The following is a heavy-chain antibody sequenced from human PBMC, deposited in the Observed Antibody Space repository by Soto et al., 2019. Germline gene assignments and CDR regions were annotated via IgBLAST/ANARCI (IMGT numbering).Heavy chain of an antibody. D-gene: IGHD3-16*02. J-gene: IGHJ4*02. V-gene: IGHV1-69*13. CDR1: GGTFSTYA. Sequence: ASVKVSCKASGGTFSTYAINWVRQVPGQGLEWMGGITPIFGTANYAQNFQGRVTIIADESTSTGYMELTSLRSEDTAVYYCARSIRLGELSPLSHWGQGTLVTVSS. CDR3: ARSIRLGELSPLSH. CDR2: ITPIFGTA.